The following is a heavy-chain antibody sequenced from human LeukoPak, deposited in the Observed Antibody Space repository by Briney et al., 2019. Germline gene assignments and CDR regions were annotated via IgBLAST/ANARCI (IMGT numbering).Heavy chain of an antibody. CDR2: IRGTGSST. J-gene: IGHJ5*02. Sequence: GGSLRLSCGASGFTFSSYAMAWVRQAPGKGLEWVSAIRGTGSSTYYADSVKGRFTISRDNSKSTLYLQMNSLRAEDTAVYYCAKEGGSGTVDWFDPWGQGTLVTVSS. V-gene: IGHV3-23*01. D-gene: IGHD3-10*01. CDR3: AKEGGSGTVDWFDP. CDR1: GFTFSSYA.